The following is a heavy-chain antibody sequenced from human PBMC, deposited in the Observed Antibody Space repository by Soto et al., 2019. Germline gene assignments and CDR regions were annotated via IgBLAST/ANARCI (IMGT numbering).Heavy chain of an antibody. CDR2: IYYSGNT. V-gene: IGHV4-39*01. D-gene: IGHD1-26*01. CDR3: ARGHSGSYLYNWFDP. J-gene: IGHJ5*02. CDR1: GGSISSSSYY. Sequence: SETLSLTCTVSGGSISSSSYYWGWIRQPPGKGLEWIGSIYYSGNTYYNPSLKSRVTISVDTSKNQFSLKLSSVTAADTAVYYCARGHSGSYLYNWFDPWGQGTLVTVSS.